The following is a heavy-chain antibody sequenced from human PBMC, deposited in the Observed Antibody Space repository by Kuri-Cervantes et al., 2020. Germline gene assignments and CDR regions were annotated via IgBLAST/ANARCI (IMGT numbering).Heavy chain of an antibody. CDR1: GFTLISYW. J-gene: IGHJ3*02. V-gene: IGHV3-7*01. Sequence: GGSMRLSCIASGFTLISYWMSWVRQAPGKGLGWVANIKQDGSEKYYVDSVKDRFTISRDNAKNSLYLQMNSLRAEDTAMYYCARNLNDYDSSGYQGTADLDIWGQGTMVTVSS. CDR2: IKQDGSEK. CDR3: ARNLNDYDSSGYQGTADLDI. D-gene: IGHD3-22*01.